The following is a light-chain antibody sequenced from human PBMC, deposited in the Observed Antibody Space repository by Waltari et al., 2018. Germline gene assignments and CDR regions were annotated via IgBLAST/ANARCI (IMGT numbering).Light chain of an antibody. CDR1: HTISRY. CDR3: QQSYSFTRT. V-gene: IGKV1-39*01. CDR2: AAS. J-gene: IGKJ1*01. Sequence: DIQMTQSPSSLSASVGDRVPITCRASHTISRYVNWYPQKPGKAPNLLIYAASSLQSGVPSRVSGSGSGRDFTLIITSLQPEDFATYYCQQSYSFTRTFGQGTKVEIK.